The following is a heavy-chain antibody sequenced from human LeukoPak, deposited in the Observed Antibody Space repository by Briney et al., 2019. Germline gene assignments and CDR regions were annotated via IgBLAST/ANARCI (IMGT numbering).Heavy chain of an antibody. J-gene: IGHJ4*02. D-gene: IGHD5/OR15-5a*01. CDR3: ARADVYADLKPFDY. CDR1: GFTFSSYT. V-gene: IGHV3-23*01. Sequence: PGGSLRLSCAASGFTFSSYTMNWVRQAPGKGLEWVSGISVRRDSTNYTDSVKGGFTISRDNSKNTLYLQINSLRAEDTAVYYCARADVYADLKPFDYWGQGTLVTVSS. CDR2: ISVRRDST.